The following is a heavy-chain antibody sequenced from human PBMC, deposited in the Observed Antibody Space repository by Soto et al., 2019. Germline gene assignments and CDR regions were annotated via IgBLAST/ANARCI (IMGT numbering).Heavy chain of an antibody. D-gene: IGHD1-26*01. J-gene: IGHJ3*02. CDR1: GDSIACCG. Sequence: AKVTCKACGDSIACCGMTWLRQAPGQGLEWIGWISVYNGNTHYAESLQGRVTMTTETSTSTAYMEFRSLISDDTAMYYCARDHQYSGSLSGGGDGFDIWAQGTM. CDR3: ARDHQYSGSLSGGGDGFDI. CDR2: ISVYNGNT. V-gene: IGHV1-18*01.